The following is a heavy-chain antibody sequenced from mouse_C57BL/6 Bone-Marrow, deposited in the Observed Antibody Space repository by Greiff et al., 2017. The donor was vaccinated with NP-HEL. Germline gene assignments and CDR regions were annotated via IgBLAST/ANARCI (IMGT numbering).Heavy chain of an antibody. CDR1: GFTFSSYA. CDR3: TRESYGSSYPYFDY. D-gene: IGHD1-1*01. J-gene: IGHJ2*01. CDR2: ISSGGDYI. Sequence: LQQSGEGLVKPGGSLKLSCAASGFTFSSYAMSWVRQTPEKRLEWVAYISSGGDYIYYADTVKGRFTISRDNARNTLYLQMSSLTSEDTAMYYCTRESYGSSYPYFDYWGQGTTLTVSS. V-gene: IGHV5-9-1*02.